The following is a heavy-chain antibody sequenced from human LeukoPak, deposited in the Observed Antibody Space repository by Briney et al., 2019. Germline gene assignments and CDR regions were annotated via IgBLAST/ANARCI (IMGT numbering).Heavy chain of an antibody. D-gene: IGHD1-26*01. CDR1: GFTFSSYE. CDR2: ISSSSSTI. V-gene: IGHV3-48*01. CDR3: ARDGQWELKEG. J-gene: IGHJ4*02. Sequence: GGSLRLSCAASGFTFSSYEMNWVRQAPGKGLEWVSYISSSSSTIYYADSVKGRFTISRDNAKNSLYLQMNSLRAEDTAVYYCARDGQWELKEGWGQGTLVTVSS.